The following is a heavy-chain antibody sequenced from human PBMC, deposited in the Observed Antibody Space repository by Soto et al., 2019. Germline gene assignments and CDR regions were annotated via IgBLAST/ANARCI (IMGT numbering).Heavy chain of an antibody. D-gene: IGHD3-10*01. Sequence: GGSLRLSCAASGLPFNRNGMHWVRQAPGKGLEWVAVIWYDGSKEYYSDSVKGRFTISRDNSKNMLYLQMNSLRAEDTAVYYCAKEFYYYGSGSYYLCDYWGQGTLVTVSS. CDR3: AKEFYYYGSGSYYLCDY. J-gene: IGHJ4*02. V-gene: IGHV3-33*03. CDR1: GLPFNRNG. CDR2: IWYDGSKE.